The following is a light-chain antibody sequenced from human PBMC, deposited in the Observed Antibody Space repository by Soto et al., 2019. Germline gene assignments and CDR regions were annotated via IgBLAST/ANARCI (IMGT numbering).Light chain of an antibody. CDR2: QVT. Sequence: QSVLTQPASVSGSPGQSITISCTGTSSDVGNYNFVSWYQHHAGTAPKLIIYQVTNRPSGVSDRFSGSKSGDTASLTISGLQAEDEAGYYCTSYTAFSTDILFGGGTKVTVL. CDR1: SSDVGNYNF. V-gene: IGLV2-14*01. J-gene: IGLJ2*01. CDR3: TSYTAFSTDIL.